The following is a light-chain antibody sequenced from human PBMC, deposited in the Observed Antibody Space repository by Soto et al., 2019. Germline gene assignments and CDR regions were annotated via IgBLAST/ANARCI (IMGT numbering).Light chain of an antibody. V-gene: IGKV1-6*01. Sequence: IQMTQSPSSLSASVGDRVTITCRASQGISNELGWYQQRPGKAPKVLIYGASNLQSGVPSRFSGSASGTDFTLTISSLQPEDFATYYCLQYNGYYRTFGQGTKVEIK. J-gene: IGKJ1*01. CDR1: QGISNE. CDR3: LQYNGYYRT. CDR2: GAS.